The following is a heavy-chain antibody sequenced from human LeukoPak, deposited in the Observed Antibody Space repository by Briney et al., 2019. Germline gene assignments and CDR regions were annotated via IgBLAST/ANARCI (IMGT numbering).Heavy chain of an antibody. CDR1: GGSISSHY. J-gene: IGHJ4*02. D-gene: IGHD3-9*01. V-gene: IGHV4-59*11. CDR2: IYYSGST. CDR3: ARDPGYDILTGYYID. Sequence: PSETLSLTCTVSGGSISSHYWSWIRQPPGKGLEWIGYIYYSGSTNYNPSLKSRVTISVDTSKNQFSLKLSSVTAADTAVYYCARDPGYDILTGYYIDWGQGTLVIVSS.